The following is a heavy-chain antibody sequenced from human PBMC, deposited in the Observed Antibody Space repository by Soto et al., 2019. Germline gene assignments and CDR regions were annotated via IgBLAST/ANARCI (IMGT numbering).Heavy chain of an antibody. CDR2: IYYSGIT. V-gene: IGHV4-59*01. CDR1: GGSISSYY. D-gene: IGHD1-20*01. CDR3: ARYKSNYYYGMDV. J-gene: IGHJ6*02. Sequence: SETLSLTCTISGGSISSYYWSWIRQPPGKGLEWIGYIYYSGITNYNPSLKSRVTISVDTSKNQFSLKLSSVTAADTAVYYCARYKSNYYYGMDVWGQGTTVT.